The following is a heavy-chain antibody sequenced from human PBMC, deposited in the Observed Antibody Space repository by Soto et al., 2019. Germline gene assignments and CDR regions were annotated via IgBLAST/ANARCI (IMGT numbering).Heavy chain of an antibody. CDR1: GYTFTSYD. CDR3: ARCVGYYYGSGTNWFDP. J-gene: IGHJ5*02. CDR2: MNPNSGNT. V-gene: IGHV1-8*01. D-gene: IGHD3-10*01. Sequence: QVQLVQSGAEVKKPGASVKVSCKASGYTFTSYDINWVRQATGQGLEWMGWMNPNSGNTGYAQKFQGRVNMTRNTSISTAYMELSSLRSEDTAVYYCARCVGYYYGSGTNWFDPWGQGTLVTGSS.